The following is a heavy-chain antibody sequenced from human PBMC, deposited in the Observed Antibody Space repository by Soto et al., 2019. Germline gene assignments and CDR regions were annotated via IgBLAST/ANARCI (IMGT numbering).Heavy chain of an antibody. J-gene: IGHJ4*02. Sequence: SETLSLTCTVSGGSISSNYWTWIRQPPGKGLEWIGYVYNSGSTNYNPSLTSRVTISEDTSKSQFSLKVNSMTAADTAVYYCARYRREAVVGYTLDNWGQGILVTVSS. V-gene: IGHV4-59*01. CDR2: VYNSGST. CDR3: ARYRREAVVGYTLDN. D-gene: IGHD1-1*01. CDR1: GGSISSNY.